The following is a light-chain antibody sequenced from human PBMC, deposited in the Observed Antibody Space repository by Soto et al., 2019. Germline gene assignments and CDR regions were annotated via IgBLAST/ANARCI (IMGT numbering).Light chain of an antibody. V-gene: IGKV1-5*03. CDR1: QSISSW. CDR3: QQYNSYPWT. J-gene: IGKJ1*01. Sequence: DIPMTQSPSTLSASVGDRVTTTCRVSQSISSWLAWYQQKPGKAPKLLIFKASSLESGVPSRFSGSGSGTEFTLTISSLQPDDFATYYCQQYNSYPWTFGQGTKVEIK. CDR2: KAS.